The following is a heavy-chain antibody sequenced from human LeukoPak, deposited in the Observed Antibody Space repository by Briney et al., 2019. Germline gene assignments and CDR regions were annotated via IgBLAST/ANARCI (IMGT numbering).Heavy chain of an antibody. CDR2: IYSSGST. CDR3: ARGVTTYWAFDV. CDR1: GGSINSGTYY. J-gene: IGHJ3*01. V-gene: IGHV4-61*02. Sequence: PSQTLSLTCTVSGGSINSGTYYWSWIRQSAGKGLEWIGRIYSSGSTNYNPSLKSRVTMSADTSKNQFSLKLSSVTAADAAVYYCARGVTTYWAFDVWGQGTMVTVSS. D-gene: IGHD4-17*01.